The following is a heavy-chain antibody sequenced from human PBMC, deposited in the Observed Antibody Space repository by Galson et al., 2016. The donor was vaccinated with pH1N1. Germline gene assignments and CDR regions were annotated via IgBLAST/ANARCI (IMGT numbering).Heavy chain of an antibody. CDR2: ISRGGSSI. CDR3: ARDRGLANPDALDL. J-gene: IGHJ3*01. Sequence: SLRLSCAASGFTFSNYEMNWVRQAPGKGLEWVSYISRGGSSIYYADSVKGRFTISRDNAKNSLYPQMSSLRVEDSAVYYCARDRGLANPDALDLWGQGTMVTVSS. V-gene: IGHV3-48*03. CDR1: GFTFSNYE. D-gene: IGHD5-12*01.